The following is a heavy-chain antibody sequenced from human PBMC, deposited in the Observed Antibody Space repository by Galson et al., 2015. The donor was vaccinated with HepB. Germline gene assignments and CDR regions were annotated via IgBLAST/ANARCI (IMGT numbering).Heavy chain of an antibody. D-gene: IGHD1-26*01. CDR3: AKGYSGIYYVADY. J-gene: IGHJ4*02. Sequence: SLRLSCAASGFTFSSYAMSWVRQAPGKGLEWVSAISGSGGSTYYADSVKGRFTISGDNSKNTLYLQMNSLRAEDTAVYYCAKGYSGIYYVADYWGQGTLVTVSS. CDR2: ISGSGGST. CDR1: GFTFSSYA. V-gene: IGHV3-23*01.